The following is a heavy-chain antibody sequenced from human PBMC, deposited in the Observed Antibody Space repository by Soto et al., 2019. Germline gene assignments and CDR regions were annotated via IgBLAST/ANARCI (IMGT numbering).Heavy chain of an antibody. J-gene: IGHJ4*02. D-gene: IGHD6-13*01. Sequence: ASVKVSCKASGYTFTSYSMHWVRQAPGQRLEWMGWINAGNGNTKYSQKFQGRVTITRDTSASTAYMELSSLRSEDTAVYYCARDLLSSSWLTFDYWGQGTQVTVSS. V-gene: IGHV1-3*01. CDR2: INAGNGNT. CDR3: ARDLLSSSWLTFDY. CDR1: GYTFTSYS.